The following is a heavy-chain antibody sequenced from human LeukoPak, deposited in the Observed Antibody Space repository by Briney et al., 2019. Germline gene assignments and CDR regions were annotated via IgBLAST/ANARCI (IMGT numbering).Heavy chain of an antibody. J-gene: IGHJ4*02. Sequence: GASVKVSCKASGYTFTGYYMHWVRQAPGQGLEWMGWINPNIGSTNYAQKFQGRVTITRDTSISTAYMELSRLRSDDTAVYYCARSPALLWFGELHPYYFDYWGQGTLVTVSS. CDR3: ARSPALLWFGELHPYYFDY. CDR2: INPNIGST. V-gene: IGHV1-2*02. CDR1: GYTFTGYY. D-gene: IGHD3-10*01.